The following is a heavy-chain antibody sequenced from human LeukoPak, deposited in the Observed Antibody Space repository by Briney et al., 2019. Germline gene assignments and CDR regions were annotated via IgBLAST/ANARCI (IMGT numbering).Heavy chain of an antibody. V-gene: IGHV3-49*04. CDR1: GFTFGDYA. J-gene: IGHJ6*03. Sequence: PGRSLRLSCTASGFTFGDYAMSWVRQAPGKGLEWVGFIRSKAYGGTTEYAASVTGRFTISRDESKSITCLQMNSLKTEDTAVYYCTRVSGYCTNGVCFLSYYYMDVWGKGTTITVSS. D-gene: IGHD2-8*01. CDR3: TRVSGYCTNGVCFLSYYYMDV. CDR2: IRSKAYGGTT.